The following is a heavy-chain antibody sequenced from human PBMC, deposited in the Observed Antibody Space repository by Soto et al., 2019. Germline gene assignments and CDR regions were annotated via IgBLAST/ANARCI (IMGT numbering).Heavy chain of an antibody. V-gene: IGHV3-7*03. CDR1: GFSFSLYW. J-gene: IGHJ4*02. CDR3: ARDKTTYDSVSVEER. D-gene: IGHD3-9*01. Sequence: GGSLRLSCEGSGFSFSLYWMSWVRQAPGKGLEWVANIKRDGSEQYYADSVKGRFTISRDNAKNSLFLEINRLKAEATAVYYCARDKTTYDSVSVEERWGPRTLVTVS. CDR2: IKRDGSEQ.